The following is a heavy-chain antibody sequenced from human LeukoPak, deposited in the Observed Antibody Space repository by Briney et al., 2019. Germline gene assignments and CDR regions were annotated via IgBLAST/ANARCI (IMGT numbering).Heavy chain of an antibody. J-gene: IGHJ6*03. D-gene: IGHD2-15*01. CDR2: IYPGDSDT. CDR3: ARHSGGGAAPDYYMDV. CDR1: GYRFTSYW. V-gene: IGHV5-51*01. Sequence: GESLKISCKGSGYRFTSYWLGWVRQIPGKGLEWMGIIYPGDSDTRYSPSFQGQVTISADKSISTAYLQWSSLKASDTAMYYCARHSGGGAAPDYYMDVWGKGTTVTISS.